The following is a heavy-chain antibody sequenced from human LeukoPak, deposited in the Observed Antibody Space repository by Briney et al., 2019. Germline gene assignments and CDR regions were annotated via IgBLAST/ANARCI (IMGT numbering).Heavy chain of an antibody. D-gene: IGHD3-22*01. CDR2: INPNSGGT. Sequence: SSVKVSFKASGYTFPCYYMHWVRQAPGQGLEWMGWINPNSGGTNYAQKFQGRVTMTGDTSISTAYMELSRLRSDDTAVYYCASGYDSSGYYGYWGQGTLVTVSS. J-gene: IGHJ4*02. CDR3: ASGYDSSGYYGY. CDR1: GYTFPCYY. V-gene: IGHV1-2*02.